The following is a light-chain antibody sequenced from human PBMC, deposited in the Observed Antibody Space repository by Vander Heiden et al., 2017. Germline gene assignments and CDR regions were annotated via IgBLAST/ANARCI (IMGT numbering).Light chain of an antibody. CDR3: AAWDDSLSGPV. Sequence: QSVLTQPPSASGTPGQRVTIACSGSSSNIGSNYVYWYQQLPGTDPKLLIYRNNQRPSGVPDRFSGSKSGTSASLAISGLRSEDEADYDCAAWDDSLSGPVCGGGTKL. J-gene: IGLJ3*02. CDR1: SSNIGSNY. CDR2: RNN. V-gene: IGLV1-47*01.